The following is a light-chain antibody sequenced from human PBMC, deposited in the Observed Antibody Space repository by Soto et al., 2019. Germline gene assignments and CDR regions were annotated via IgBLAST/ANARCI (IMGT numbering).Light chain of an antibody. CDR1: QSVSNY. V-gene: IGKV3-11*01. CDR3: QQRSNWTPWT. J-gene: IGKJ1*01. Sequence: PGERATLSCRASQSVSNYLAWYQHKPGQAPRLLIYDASNRATGIPARFSGSGSGTDFTLTISSLEPEDFAVYYCQQRSNWTPWTFGQGTKVEIK. CDR2: DAS.